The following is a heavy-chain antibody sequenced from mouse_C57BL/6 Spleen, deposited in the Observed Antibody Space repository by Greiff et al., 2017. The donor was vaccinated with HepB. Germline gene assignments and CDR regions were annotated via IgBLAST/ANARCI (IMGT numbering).Heavy chain of an antibody. CDR1: GFSLTSYG. V-gene: IGHV2-6*03. D-gene: IGHD2-4*01. Sequence: VKLMESGPGLVAPSQSLSITCTVSGFSLTSYGVHWVRQPPGKGLEWLVVIWSDGSTTYNSALKSRLSISKDNSKSQVFLKMNSLQTDDTAMYYCARPYDYDEGWFAYWGQGTLVTVSA. CDR3: ARPYDYDEGWFAY. J-gene: IGHJ3*01. CDR2: IWSDGST.